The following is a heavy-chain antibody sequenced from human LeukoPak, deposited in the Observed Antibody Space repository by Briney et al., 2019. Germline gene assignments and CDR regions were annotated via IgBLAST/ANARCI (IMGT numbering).Heavy chain of an antibody. D-gene: IGHD1-26*01. CDR1: GFTFSSYG. Sequence: GGSLRLSCAASGFTFSSYGMHWVRQAPGKGLEWVAVIWYDGSNKYYADSVKGRFTISRDNSKNSLYLQMNSLRAEDTAVYYCARDQGLVGATAKFDPWGQGTLVTVSS. CDR3: ARDQGLVGATAKFDP. V-gene: IGHV3-33*01. CDR2: IWYDGSNK. J-gene: IGHJ5*02.